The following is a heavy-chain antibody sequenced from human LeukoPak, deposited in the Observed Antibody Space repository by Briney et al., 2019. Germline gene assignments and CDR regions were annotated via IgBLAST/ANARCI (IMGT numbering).Heavy chain of an antibody. V-gene: IGHV4-31*03. Sequence: SEPLSLTCTVSGGSISRGSFYWTWIRQHPGKGLEWIACICYSGRTYYSPSLKTRVTISVDTSKNQFPLKLSSVTAADTAVYYCARAMAADGTWSFDYWGQGTLVTVST. CDR3: ARAMAADGTWSFDY. J-gene: IGHJ4*02. D-gene: IGHD6-13*01. CDR2: ICYSGRT. CDR1: GGSISRGSFY.